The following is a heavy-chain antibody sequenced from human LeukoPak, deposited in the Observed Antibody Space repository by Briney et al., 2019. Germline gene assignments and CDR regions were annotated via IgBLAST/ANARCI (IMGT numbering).Heavy chain of an antibody. Sequence: GGSLRLSCTASGFTFSSYAMSWVRQAPGKGLKWVSSISDSGDTPYYADSVKGLFTISRDNSKNSLYLQMNNLRDEDTAVYYCARDGDGYYYWGQGALVTVSS. CDR2: ISDSGDTP. V-gene: IGHV3-23*01. CDR3: ARDGDGYYY. CDR1: GFTFSSYA. J-gene: IGHJ4*02. D-gene: IGHD5-18*01.